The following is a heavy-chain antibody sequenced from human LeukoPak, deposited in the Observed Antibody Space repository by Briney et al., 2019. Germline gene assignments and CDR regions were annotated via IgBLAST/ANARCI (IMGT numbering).Heavy chain of an antibody. D-gene: IGHD6-6*01. CDR3: ARGNSSPYYDFDY. V-gene: IGHV1-18*01. Sequence: GASVKVSCKASGYTFTSYGISWVRQAPGQGLEWMGWISAYNGNTNYAQKFQGRVTMTRDTSISTAYMELSRLRSDDTAVYYCARGNSSPYYDFDYWGQGTLVTVSS. CDR1: GYTFTSYG. J-gene: IGHJ4*02. CDR2: ISAYNGNT.